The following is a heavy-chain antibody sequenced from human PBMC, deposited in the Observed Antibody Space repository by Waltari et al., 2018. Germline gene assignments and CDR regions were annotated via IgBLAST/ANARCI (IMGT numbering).Heavy chain of an antibody. CDR3: VSSSRQQLVRDAFDI. V-gene: IGHV3-53*01. J-gene: IGHJ3*02. D-gene: IGHD6-13*01. CDR1: GFTVSSNY. Sequence: EVQLVESGGGLIQPGGSLRLSCAASGFTVSSNYMSWVRQAPGKGLEWVSVIYSGGSTYYADSVKGRFTISRDNSKNTLYLQMNSLRAEDTAVYYCVSSSRQQLVRDAFDIWGQGTMVTVSS. CDR2: IYSGGST.